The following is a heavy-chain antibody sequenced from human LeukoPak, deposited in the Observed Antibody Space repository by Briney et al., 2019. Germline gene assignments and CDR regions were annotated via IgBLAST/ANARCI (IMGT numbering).Heavy chain of an antibody. CDR3: ARDLRNYYGSGSYEDY. V-gene: IGHV3-74*01. CDR2: INSDGSST. CDR1: GFTVSSNY. Sequence: GGSLRLSCAASGFTVSSNYMSWVRQAPGKGLVWVSRINSDGSSTSYADSVKGRFTISRDNAKKTLYLQMNSLRAEDTAVYYCARDLRNYYGSGSYEDYWGQGTLVTVSS. J-gene: IGHJ4*02. D-gene: IGHD3-10*01.